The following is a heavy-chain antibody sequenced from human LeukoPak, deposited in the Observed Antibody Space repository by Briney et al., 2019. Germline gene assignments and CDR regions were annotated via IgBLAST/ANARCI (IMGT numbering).Heavy chain of an antibody. CDR3: AREGYYGSGSPPSLYFDY. CDR1: GFTFRNYV. CDR2: TSSDLNVK. D-gene: IGHD3-10*01. Sequence: GGSLRLSCAASGFTFRNYVIHWVRQAPGKGLEWVAVTSSDLNVKLYADSVKGRFTISRDNSRSTLYLQMSSLRPEDTAIYYCAREGYYGSGSPPSLYFDYWGQGTLATVSS. V-gene: IGHV3-30-3*01. J-gene: IGHJ4*02.